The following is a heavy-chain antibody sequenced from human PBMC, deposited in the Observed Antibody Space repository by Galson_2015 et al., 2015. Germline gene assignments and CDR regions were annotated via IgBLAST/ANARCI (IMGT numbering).Heavy chain of an antibody. J-gene: IGHJ4*02. CDR3: ARGLSGTVDY. D-gene: IGHD1-26*01. CDR2: TYYRSKWYN. V-gene: IGHV6-1*01. CDR1: GDSVSSNSAS. Sequence: CAISGDSVSSNSASWNWIRQSPSRGLEWLGRTYYRSKWYNDYAVSVKSRITINPDTSKSQFSLHLNSVTPEDTAVYYCARGLSGTVDYWGQGTLVTVSS.